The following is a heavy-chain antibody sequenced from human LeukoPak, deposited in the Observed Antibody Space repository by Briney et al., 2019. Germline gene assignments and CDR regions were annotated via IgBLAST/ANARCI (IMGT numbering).Heavy chain of an antibody. CDR3: ARGQRAPYYGMDV. CDR1: GFIFSGYW. CDR2: IKPDGSEK. Sequence: GGSLRLSCAASGFIFSGYWMSWVRQAPGKGLEWVANIKPDGSEKYSVDSVKGRFTISRDNAKNSLYLQMNSLRAEDTAVYYCARGQRAPYYGMDVWGQGTTVTVSS. J-gene: IGHJ6*02. V-gene: IGHV3-7*03.